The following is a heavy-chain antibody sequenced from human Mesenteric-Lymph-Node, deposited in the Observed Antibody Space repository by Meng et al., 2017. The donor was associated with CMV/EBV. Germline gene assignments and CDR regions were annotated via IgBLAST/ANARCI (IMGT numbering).Heavy chain of an antibody. CDR3: IRHTSEFGYSDYGPEGY. Sequence: FTGSDVHWVRQASGKGLEWVGRIRTIYNNYATTYAASVKGRFYISRDDSKNTAYLQMNSLKTEDTAVYYCIRHTSEFGYSDYGPEGYWGQGTLVTVSS. V-gene: IGHV3-73*01. J-gene: IGHJ4*02. CDR1: FTGSD. D-gene: IGHD5-12*01. CDR2: IRTIYNNYAT.